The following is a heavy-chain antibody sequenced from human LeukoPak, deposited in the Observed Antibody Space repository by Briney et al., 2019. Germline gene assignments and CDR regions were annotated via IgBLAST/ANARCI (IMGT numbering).Heavy chain of an antibody. Sequence: GGSLRLYCAAYAFTFYDYAMHWVRQAPGKGLEGVSGISRNSGAIVYEDYVKGRFTISRDNAKNSLFLQMNSLQDEDTALYFCAKGISVTDYYYGMDVWGQGTTVTVSS. D-gene: IGHD2-21*02. J-gene: IGHJ6*02. V-gene: IGHV3-9*01. CDR1: AFTFYDYA. CDR2: ISRNSGAI. CDR3: AKGISVTDYYYGMDV.